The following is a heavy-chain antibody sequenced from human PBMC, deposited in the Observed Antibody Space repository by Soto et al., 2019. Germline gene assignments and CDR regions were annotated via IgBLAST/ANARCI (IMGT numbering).Heavy chain of an antibody. CDR1: GFTVSSNY. Sequence: EVQLVETGGGLIQPGGSLRLSCAASGFTVSSNYMSWVRQAPGKGLEWVSVIYSGGSTYYADSVKGRFTISRDNSKNTLYLQMNSLRAEDTAVYYCVRDVVVGPQGAMYYYYGMDVWGQGTTVTVSS. V-gene: IGHV3-53*02. CDR2: IYSGGST. CDR3: VRDVVVGPQGAMYYYYGMDV. D-gene: IGHD2-21*01. J-gene: IGHJ6*02.